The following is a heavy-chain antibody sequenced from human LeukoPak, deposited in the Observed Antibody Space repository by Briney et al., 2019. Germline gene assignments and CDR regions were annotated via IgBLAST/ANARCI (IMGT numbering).Heavy chain of an antibody. CDR3: ARVGAGGGASYTRGADY. Sequence: GGSLRLSCAASGFTFSSYEMNWVRQAPGKGLEWVSYISSSGSTIYYADSVKGRFIISRDNAKNTLFLQMNSLRVDDTAVYYCARVGAGGGASYTRGADYWGQGTLLTVSS. V-gene: IGHV3-48*03. CDR2: ISSSGSTI. D-gene: IGHD3-10*01. CDR1: GFTFSSYE. J-gene: IGHJ4*02.